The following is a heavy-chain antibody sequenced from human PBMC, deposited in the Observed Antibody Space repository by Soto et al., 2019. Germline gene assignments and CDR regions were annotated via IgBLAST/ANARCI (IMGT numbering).Heavy chain of an antibody. CDR3: ARGGSGYTWSNGF. V-gene: IGHV1-69*01. J-gene: IGHJ4*02. CDR2: IIPVFQTA. CDR1: GGPFSSYP. D-gene: IGHD3-22*01. Sequence: QEQLVQSGAEVKKPGSSVKVSCKASGGPFSSYPISWVRQVPGQGLEWMGGIIPVFQTAYYTQRFQGRVTITADESTNTAYMELSSLRSEDTAIYYCARGGSGYTWSNGFWGQGTLVTVSS.